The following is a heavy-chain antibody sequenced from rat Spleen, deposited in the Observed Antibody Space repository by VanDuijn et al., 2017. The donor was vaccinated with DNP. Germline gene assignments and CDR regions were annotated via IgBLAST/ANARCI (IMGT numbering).Heavy chain of an antibody. CDR3: ERKDYSGAMDA. Sequence: EVQLVESGGDLVQPGRSLKLSCVASGFTFNNYWMTWIRQVPGKGLEWVASITSSGGSTYYPDSVKGRFTISRDNAKNTLYLQMNSLRSEDTATYYCERKDYSGAMDAWGQGTSVTVSS. D-gene: IGHD1-6*01. CDR2: ITSSGGST. J-gene: IGHJ4*01. CDR1: GFTFNNYW. V-gene: IGHV5-31*01.